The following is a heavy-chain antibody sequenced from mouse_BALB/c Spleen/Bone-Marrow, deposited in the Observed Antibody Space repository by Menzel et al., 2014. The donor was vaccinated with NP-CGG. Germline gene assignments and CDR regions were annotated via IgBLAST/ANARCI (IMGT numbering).Heavy chain of an antibody. J-gene: IGHJ3*01. CDR1: GFNIKDTY. CDR2: IDPANGNT. D-gene: IGHD2-14*01. Sequence: VQLKDSGAELVKPGASVKLSCTASGFNIKDTYMHWVKQRPEQGLEWIGRIDPANGNTKYDPKFQGKATITADTSCNTAYLQLSSLTSEDTAVYYCATYYRYDRRFAYWGQGTLVTVSA. CDR3: ATYYRYDRRFAY. V-gene: IGHV14-3*02.